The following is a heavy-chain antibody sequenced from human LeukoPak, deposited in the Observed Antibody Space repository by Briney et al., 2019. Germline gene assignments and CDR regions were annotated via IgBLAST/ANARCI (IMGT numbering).Heavy chain of an antibody. Sequence: GGSLRLSCAASGFTSSSYSMNWVRQAPGKGLEWVSSISSSSNYIYYADSLKGRFTISRDNAKNSLYLQMNSLRAEDTAVYYCARAGQWLETVGYWGQGTLVTVSS. J-gene: IGHJ4*02. CDR1: GFTSSSYS. D-gene: IGHD6-19*01. V-gene: IGHV3-21*01. CDR2: ISSSSNYI. CDR3: ARAGQWLETVGY.